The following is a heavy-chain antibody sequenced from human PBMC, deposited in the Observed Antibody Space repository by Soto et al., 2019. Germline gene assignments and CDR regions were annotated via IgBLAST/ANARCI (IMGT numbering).Heavy chain of an antibody. J-gene: IGHJ6*02. V-gene: IGHV1-18*01. Sequence: ASVEVSCKASGYTFKTYGISWVRQAPGQGLEWMGWISTYNGNTNYAQKLQDRITMTIDTSTTTAYMELRSLRSDDTAVYYCARDRAVAALYYYYGMDAWGQGTTVTVSS. CDR1: GYTFKTYG. D-gene: IGHD6-19*01. CDR3: ARDRAVAALYYYYGMDA. CDR2: ISTYNGNT.